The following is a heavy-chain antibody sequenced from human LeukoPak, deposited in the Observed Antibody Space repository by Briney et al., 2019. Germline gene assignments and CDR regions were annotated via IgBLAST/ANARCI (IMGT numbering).Heavy chain of an antibody. CDR1: GFTFSSYA. D-gene: IGHD3-22*01. V-gene: IGHV3-23*01. CDR2: ISGTGTST. CDR3: AKECGRDYDDRAFDI. J-gene: IGHJ3*02. Sequence: PGGSLRLSCAASGFTFSSYAMSWVRQAPGKGLEWVSAISGTGTSTSYGDSLKGRFIISRDNSKNTLYLQMSSLTAEDTAVYYCAKECGRDYDDRAFDIWGQGTMVTVSS.